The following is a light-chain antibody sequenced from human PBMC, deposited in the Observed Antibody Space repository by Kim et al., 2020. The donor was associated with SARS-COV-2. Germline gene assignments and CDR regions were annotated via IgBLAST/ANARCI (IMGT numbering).Light chain of an antibody. Sequence: EIVLTQSPGTLSLSPGERATLSCRASQSVTSSYLAWYQQKPGQPPRLLIYGASNRATGIPDRFSGSGSGTDFTLTISRLESEDLAVYYCQQYGTSLRTFGQGTKVDIE. J-gene: IGKJ1*01. V-gene: IGKV3-20*01. CDR2: GAS. CDR3: QQYGTSLRT. CDR1: QSVTSSY.